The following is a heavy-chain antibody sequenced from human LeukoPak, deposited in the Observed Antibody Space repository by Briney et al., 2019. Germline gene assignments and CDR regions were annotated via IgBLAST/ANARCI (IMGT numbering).Heavy chain of an antibody. CDR1: GFSFSNYA. CDR3: AKQFVDV. D-gene: IGHD5-24*01. CDR2: ISESGDDT. V-gene: IGHV3-23*01. Sequence: PGGSLRLSCVSSGFSFSNYAMNWVRQAPGKGLEWVSSISESGDDTAYADSVKGRFTISRDNSRNTLNLQMISLRAEDTAVYYCAKQFVDVWGQGTLVTVSS. J-gene: IGHJ5*02.